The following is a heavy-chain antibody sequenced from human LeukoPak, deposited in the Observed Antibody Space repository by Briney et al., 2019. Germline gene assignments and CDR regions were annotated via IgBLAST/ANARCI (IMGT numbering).Heavy chain of an antibody. CDR3: ARHRDGHSYPIVP. Sequence: SETLSLTCTVSGGSISSYYWNWIRQSPGKGLEWIAYMHYSGSTNYNPSLKSRVTISVDTSKNQFSLKLNSVTAADTAVYYFARHRDGHSYPIVPSGQGTLVTVSS. CDR2: MHYSGST. D-gene: IGHD5-24*01. CDR1: GGSISSYY. J-gene: IGHJ5*02. V-gene: IGHV4-59*08.